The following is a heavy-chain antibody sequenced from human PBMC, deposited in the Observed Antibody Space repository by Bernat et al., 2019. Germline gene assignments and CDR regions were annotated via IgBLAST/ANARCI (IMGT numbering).Heavy chain of an antibody. V-gene: IGHV3-66*01. Sequence: EVQLLESGGGLVQPGGSLRLSCAASGFTFSSYAMSWVRQAPGKGLEWVSVIYSGGSTYYADSVKGRFTISRDNSKNTLYLQMKSLRAEDTAVDYCASLGPGIAVAGIVYWGQGTLVTVSS. CDR2: IYSGGST. CDR3: ASLGPGIAVAGIVY. CDR1: GFTFSSYA. D-gene: IGHD6-19*01. J-gene: IGHJ4*02.